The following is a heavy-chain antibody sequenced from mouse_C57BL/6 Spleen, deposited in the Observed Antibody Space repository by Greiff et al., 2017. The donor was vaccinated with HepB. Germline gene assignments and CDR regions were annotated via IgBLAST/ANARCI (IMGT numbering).Heavy chain of an antibody. D-gene: IGHD1-1*01. CDR3: ARDAGNYVAMDY. J-gene: IGHJ4*01. CDR2: SRNKANDYTT. CDR1: GFTFSDFY. V-gene: IGHV7-1*01. Sequence: EVMLMESGGGLVQSGRSLRLSCATSGFTFSDFYMEWVRQAPGKGLEWIAASRNKANDYTTEYSASVKGRFIVSRDTSQSILYLQMNALRAEDTAIYYCARDAGNYVAMDYWGQGTSVTVSS.